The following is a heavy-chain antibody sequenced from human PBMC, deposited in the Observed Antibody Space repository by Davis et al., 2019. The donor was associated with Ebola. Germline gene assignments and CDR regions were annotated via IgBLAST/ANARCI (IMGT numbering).Heavy chain of an antibody. Sequence: SETLSLTCSVAGGSISSGGYYWNWIRQHPGEGLEWIGIIYYSGTTHYNPSLQSRVTISVDTSKNQFSLMLTSVTAADTAVYYCARLGFLGGQFDCWGQGTLVTVSA. CDR1: GGSISSGGYY. J-gene: IGHJ4*02. V-gene: IGHV4-39*01. CDR3: ARLGFLGGQFDC. D-gene: IGHD3-16*01. CDR2: IYYSGTT.